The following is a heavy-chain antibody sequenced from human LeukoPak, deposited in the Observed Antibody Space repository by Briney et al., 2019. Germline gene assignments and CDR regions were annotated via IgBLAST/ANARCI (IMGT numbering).Heavy chain of an antibody. V-gene: IGHV3-15*01. D-gene: IGHD3-3*01. CDR2: IKSKTDGGTT. J-gene: IGHJ6*03. CDR3: TTETYYDFWSGYQPPSYYYYYMDV. Sequence: TTGGSLRLSCAASGCTFSNAWMSWVRQAPGKGLEWVGRIKSKTDGGTTDYAAPVKGRFTISRDDSKNTLYLQMNSLKTEDTAVYYCTTETYYDFWSGYQPPSYYYYYMDVWGKGTTVTVSS. CDR1: GCTFSNAW.